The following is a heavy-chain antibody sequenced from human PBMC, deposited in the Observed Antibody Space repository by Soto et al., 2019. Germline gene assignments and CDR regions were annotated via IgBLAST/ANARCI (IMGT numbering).Heavy chain of an antibody. V-gene: IGHV1-58*01. CDR2: IVVGSGNT. D-gene: IGHD3-10*01. J-gene: IGHJ4*02. CDR3: AAGPGENLRDLSVGPDFDY. Sequence: QMQLVQSGPEVKKPGTSVKVSCKASGFTFTSSAVQWVRQARGQRLEWIGWIVVGSGNTNYAQKFQERVTITRDMSTSTSYMELSSLRSEDTAVYYCAAGPGENLRDLSVGPDFDYWGQGTLVTVSS. CDR1: GFTFTSSA.